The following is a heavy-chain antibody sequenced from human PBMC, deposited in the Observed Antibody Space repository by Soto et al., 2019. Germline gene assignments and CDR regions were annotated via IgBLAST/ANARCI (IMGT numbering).Heavy chain of an antibody. J-gene: IGHJ4*02. Sequence: QLQLQESGPGLVKPSETLSLTCSVSGGAISSSSYYWGWIRQPPGKGLEWIGSIYYSGGTYYNPSLKSRVTISVDTSKNQFSLKLNSVTAADTAVYYCARHLTVTGKGEHSWGRGALVTVSS. CDR3: ARHLTVTGKGEHS. CDR2: IYYSGGT. V-gene: IGHV4-39*01. D-gene: IGHD4-4*01. CDR1: GGAISSSSYY.